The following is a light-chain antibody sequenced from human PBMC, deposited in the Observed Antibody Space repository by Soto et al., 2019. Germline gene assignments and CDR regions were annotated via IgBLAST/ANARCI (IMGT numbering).Light chain of an antibody. CDR1: QSVSNDY. CDR2: GAS. J-gene: IGKJ5*01. Sequence: EMVLTQSPGTLSLSPGDRATLSCRAIQSVSNDYVAWVQQRPGQTPSLLIYGASTRATGIPDRFSGSGSGTHFTLTISRLEPGDFAVYYCQHVGGTTFTFGQGRRLEIK. V-gene: IGKV3-20*01. CDR3: QHVGGTTFT.